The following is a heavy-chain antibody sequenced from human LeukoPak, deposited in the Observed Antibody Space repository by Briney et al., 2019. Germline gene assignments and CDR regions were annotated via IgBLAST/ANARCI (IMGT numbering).Heavy chain of an antibody. CDR1: GGSISSYY. Sequence: PSETLSLTCAVSGGSISSYYWTWIRQPAGKGLEWIGRIYTTGSTNYNPSLKSRVTMSVDTSKNQFSLKLSSVTAADTAVHYCARESVGGSYYDYWGQGTLVTVSS. V-gene: IGHV4-4*07. D-gene: IGHD1-26*01. J-gene: IGHJ4*02. CDR2: IYTTGST. CDR3: ARESVGGSYYDY.